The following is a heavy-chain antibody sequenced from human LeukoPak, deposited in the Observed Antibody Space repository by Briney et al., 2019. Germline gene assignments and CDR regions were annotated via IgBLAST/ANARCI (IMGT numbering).Heavy chain of an antibody. J-gene: IGHJ6*02. Sequence: GGSLRLSCAASGFTFSSYAMSWVRQAPGKGLEWVSAISGSGGSTYYADSVKGRFTISRDNSKNTLYLQMNSLRAEDTAVYYCAKNKNSYGDYYYGMDVWAQGTTVTVSS. CDR3: AKNKNSYGDYYYGMDV. CDR1: GFTFSSYA. V-gene: IGHV3-23*01. D-gene: IGHD5-18*01. CDR2: ISGSGGST.